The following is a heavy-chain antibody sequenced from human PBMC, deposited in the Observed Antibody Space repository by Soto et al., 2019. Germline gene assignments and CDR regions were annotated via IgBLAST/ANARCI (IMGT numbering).Heavy chain of an antibody. Sequence: EAPVKVSCKASGYTFTSYDINWVRQATGQGLEWMGWMNPNSGNTGYAQKFQGRVTMTRNTSISTAYMELSSLRSEDTAVYYCASSSYYYDGMDVWGQGTTVTVSS. J-gene: IGHJ6*02. CDR3: ASSSYYYDGMDV. D-gene: IGHD6-6*01. CDR1: GYTFTSYD. CDR2: MNPNSGNT. V-gene: IGHV1-8*01.